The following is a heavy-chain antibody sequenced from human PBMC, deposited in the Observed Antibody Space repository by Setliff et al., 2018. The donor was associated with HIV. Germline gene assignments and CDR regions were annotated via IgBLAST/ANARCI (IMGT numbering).Heavy chain of an antibody. Sequence: SVKVSCKASGGSFRNYAISWVRQAPGQGLEWMGGIIPLLGTPNYAHKFQGRVTITADKCSSTVYMELSSLRSEDSAVFYCARDRSGIAVAAPDAFDVWGQGTMVTVSS. J-gene: IGHJ3*01. CDR2: IIPLLGTP. CDR3: ARDRSGIAVAAPDAFDV. V-gene: IGHV1-69*06. CDR1: GGSFRNYA. D-gene: IGHD6-19*01.